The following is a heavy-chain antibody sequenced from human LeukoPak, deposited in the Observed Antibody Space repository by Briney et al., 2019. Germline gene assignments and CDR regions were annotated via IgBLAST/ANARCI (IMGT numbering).Heavy chain of an antibody. D-gene: IGHD3-10*01. Sequence: GGSLRLSCAASGSTFSSYWMNWARQAPGKGLEWVASINHNGNVNYYVDSVKGRFTISRDNAKNSLYLQMSNLRAEDTAVYFCARGSGLDVWGQGATVTVSS. V-gene: IGHV3-7*03. CDR2: INHNGNVN. J-gene: IGHJ6*02. CDR1: GSTFSSYW. CDR3: ARGSGLDV.